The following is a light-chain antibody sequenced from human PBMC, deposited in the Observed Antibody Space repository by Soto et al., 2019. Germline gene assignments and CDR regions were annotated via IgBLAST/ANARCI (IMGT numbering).Light chain of an antibody. Sequence: EIVLTQSPGTLSLSPGERATLSCRASQSVSNNYLAWYQQKPGQAPRLLIYGASNTATGIPDRLSGSGSGTDFTLTIRRLEPEDFAVYYCQQYGSSGAFGQGTKVDIK. V-gene: IGKV3-20*01. CDR2: GAS. J-gene: IGKJ1*01. CDR3: QQYGSSGA. CDR1: QSVSNNY.